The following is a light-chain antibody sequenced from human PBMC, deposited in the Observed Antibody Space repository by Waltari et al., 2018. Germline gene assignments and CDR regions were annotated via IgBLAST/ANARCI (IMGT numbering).Light chain of an antibody. Sequence: EIVLTQSPGTLSLSPGERATLSCRASQSVRSNYLAWYQQKPGQAPRLLIYGASSRATGIPDRFSGSGSGTDFTLTISRLEPEDFAVYYCQQYGSSFRELTFGGGTKVEIK. CDR1: QSVRSNY. V-gene: IGKV3-20*01. J-gene: IGKJ4*01. CDR2: GAS. CDR3: QQYGSSFRELT.